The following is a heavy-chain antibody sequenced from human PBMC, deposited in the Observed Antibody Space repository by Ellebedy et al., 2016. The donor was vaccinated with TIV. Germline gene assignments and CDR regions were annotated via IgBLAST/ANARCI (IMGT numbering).Heavy chain of an antibody. D-gene: IGHD2-8*01. J-gene: IGHJ4*02. Sequence: GESLKISCAASGFTFRSYWMSWVRQAPGKGLEWVANIKQDGSEKYYVDSVKGRFTISRDNAKNSLYLQMNRLRAEDTAVYYCARGYASPNDWGQGTLVTVSS. V-gene: IGHV3-7*01. CDR3: ARGYASPND. CDR2: IKQDGSEK. CDR1: GFTFRSYW.